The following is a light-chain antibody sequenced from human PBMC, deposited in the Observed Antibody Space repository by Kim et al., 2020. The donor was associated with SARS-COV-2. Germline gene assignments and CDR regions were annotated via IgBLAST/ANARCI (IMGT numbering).Light chain of an antibody. J-gene: IGKJ1*01. CDR3: CQYGSSPWT. CDR1: QSVSGSN. CDR2: DAA. Sequence: SPWERDTPSCRASQSVSGSNLAWYQQKPGQAPRRLIYDAASRATGIPARSSGGGSWTEFTLTISRREPDDFAVYYCCQYGSSPWTFGRGTKVDIK. V-gene: IGKV3-20*01.